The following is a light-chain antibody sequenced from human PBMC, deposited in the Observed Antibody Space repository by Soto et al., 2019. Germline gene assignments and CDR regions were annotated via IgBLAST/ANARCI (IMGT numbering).Light chain of an antibody. CDR2: EVD. CDR3: CTYAGHVPK. J-gene: IGLJ2*01. CDR1: TSDVAYYDL. Sequence: QPALTQPASVSGSPGQSITISCAGTTSDVAYYDLVSWYQQHPGRAPKLLIYEVDKRPSGISVRFSGSKSGATASRTISGLLPEDEAVYFCCTYAGHVPKFGGGTK. V-gene: IGLV2-23*02.